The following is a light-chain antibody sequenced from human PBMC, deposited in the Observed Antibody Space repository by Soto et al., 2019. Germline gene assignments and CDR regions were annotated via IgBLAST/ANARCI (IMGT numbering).Light chain of an antibody. V-gene: IGLV1-51*02. CDR3: GTWDSSLSAVV. CDR1: SSNIGNNY. Sequence: QSVLTQPPSVSAAPGQKVTISCSGSSSNIGNNYVSWYQQLPGTAPQLLIYENNKRPSGIPDRFSGSKSGTSATLGITGLQTGDEADYYCGTWDSSLSAVVFGEGTKLTVL. CDR2: ENN. J-gene: IGLJ2*01.